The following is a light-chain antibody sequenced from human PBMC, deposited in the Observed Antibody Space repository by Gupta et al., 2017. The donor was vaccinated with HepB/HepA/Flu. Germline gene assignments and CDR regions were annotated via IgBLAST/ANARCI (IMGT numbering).Light chain of an antibody. CDR2: GNS. J-gene: IGLJ3*02. CDR3: QSYDSSLSGARV. Sequence: QSVLTQPPSVSGAPGQRVTISCTGSSSNIGAGYDVHWYQQLPATAPNLLIYGNSNRPSGAPARFSCSNSGTSASLAITGLQAEEEADYYCQSYDSSLSGARVFGGGTRLTVL. CDR1: SSNIGAGYD. V-gene: IGLV1-40*01.